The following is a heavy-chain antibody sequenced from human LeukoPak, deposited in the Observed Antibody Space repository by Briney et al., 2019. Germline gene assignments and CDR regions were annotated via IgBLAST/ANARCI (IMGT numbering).Heavy chain of an antibody. CDR2: FDPEDGET. CDR3: VSFEVMTGFDY. Sequence: ASVKVSCKVSGYTLTELSMHRVRQAPGKGLVWMGGFDPEDGETIYAQKFQGGVTMTEDTSTDTAYMELSSLRSEDTAVYYCVSFEVMTGFDYWGQGTLVTVSS. V-gene: IGHV1-24*01. CDR1: GYTLTELS. J-gene: IGHJ4*02. D-gene: IGHD3-16*01.